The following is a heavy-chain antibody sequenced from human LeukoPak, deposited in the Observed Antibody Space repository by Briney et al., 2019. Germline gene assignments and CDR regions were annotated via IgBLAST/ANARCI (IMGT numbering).Heavy chain of an antibody. Sequence: SETLSLTXTVSGGSISSYYWSWIRQPAGKGVEWVGRIYTSGSTNYNPSLKSRVTMSVDTSKNQFSLKLSSVTAADTAVYYCARDRLVTADAFDIWGQGTMVTVSS. J-gene: IGHJ3*02. CDR1: GGSISSYY. CDR2: IYTSGST. V-gene: IGHV4-4*07. CDR3: ARDRLVTADAFDI. D-gene: IGHD2-21*02.